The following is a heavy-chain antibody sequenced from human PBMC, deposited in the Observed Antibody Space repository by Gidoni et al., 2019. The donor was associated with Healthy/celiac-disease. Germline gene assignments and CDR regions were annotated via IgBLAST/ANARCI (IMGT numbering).Heavy chain of an antibody. V-gene: IGHV2-26*01. CDR1: GFSLSNARMG. CDR3: ARRVGGYDFWSGYYYYFDY. Sequence: QVTLKESGPVLVKPTETLTLTCTVSGFSLSNARMGVSWIRQPPGKALEWLAHIFSNDEKSYSTSLKSRLTISKDTSKSQVVLTMTNMDPVDTATYYCARRVGGYDFWSGYYYYFDYWGQGTLVTVSS. D-gene: IGHD3-3*01. J-gene: IGHJ4*02. CDR2: IFSNDEK.